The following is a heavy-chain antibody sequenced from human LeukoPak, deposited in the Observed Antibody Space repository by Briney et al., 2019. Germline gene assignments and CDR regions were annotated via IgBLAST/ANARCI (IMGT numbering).Heavy chain of an antibody. J-gene: IGHJ4*02. CDR2: INHSGST. D-gene: IGHD3-3*01. CDR1: GGSFSGYY. CDR3: ARSRYYDFWSGYLDY. V-gene: IGHV4-34*01. Sequence: SETLSLTCAVYGGSFSGYYWSWIRQPPGKGLEWIGEINHSGSTNYNPSLKSRVTISVDTSKNQFSLKLSSVTAADTAVYYCARSRYYDFWSGYLDYWGQGTLVTVPS.